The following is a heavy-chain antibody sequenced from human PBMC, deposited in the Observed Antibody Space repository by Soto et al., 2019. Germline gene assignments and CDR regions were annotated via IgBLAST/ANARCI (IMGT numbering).Heavy chain of an antibody. V-gene: IGHV4-31*03. CDR2: IYYSGST. CDR3: ARAHYGGHLDWYFDL. CDR1: GGSISSGGYY. D-gene: IGHD4-17*01. J-gene: IGHJ2*01. Sequence: SEPLSLTCTVSGGSISSGGYYWSWIRQHPGKGLEWIGYIYYSGSTYYNPSLKSRVTISVDTSKNQFSLKLSSVTAADTAVYYCARAHYGGHLDWYFDLWGRGTLVTVSS.